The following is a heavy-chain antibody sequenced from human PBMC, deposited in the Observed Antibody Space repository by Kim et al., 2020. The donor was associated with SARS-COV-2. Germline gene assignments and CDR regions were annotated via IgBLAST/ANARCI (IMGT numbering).Heavy chain of an antibody. CDR2: K. CDR3: ARVLTVGATA. V-gene: IGHV3-30*01. J-gene: IGHJ5*02. D-gene: IGHD1-26*01. Sequence: KYYADSVKGRFTISRDNSKNTLYLQMNSLRAEDTAVYYCARVLTVGATAWGQGTLVTVSS.